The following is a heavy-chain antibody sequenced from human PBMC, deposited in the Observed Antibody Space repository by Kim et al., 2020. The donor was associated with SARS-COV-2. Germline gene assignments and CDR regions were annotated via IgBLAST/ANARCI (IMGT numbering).Heavy chain of an antibody. CDR3: ARDWIAVAGIDP. V-gene: IGHV1-3*01. CDR1: GYTFTSYA. J-gene: IGHJ5*02. Sequence: ASVKVSCKASGYTFTSYAMHWVRQAPGQRLEWMGWINAGNGNTKYSQKFQGRVTITRDTSASTAYMELSSLRSEDTAVYYCARDWIAVAGIDPWGQGTLVTVSS. D-gene: IGHD6-19*01. CDR2: INAGNGNT.